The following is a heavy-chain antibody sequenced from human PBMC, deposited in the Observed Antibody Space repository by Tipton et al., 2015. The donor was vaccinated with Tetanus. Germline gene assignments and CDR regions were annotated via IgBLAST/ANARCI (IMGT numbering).Heavy chain of an antibody. J-gene: IGHJ5*02. CDR3: ARLYSYGSLYWFAP. Sequence: GLVKPSETLSLTCNVSGDSLTSGNYFWSWIRQPPGKGLEWIGYVFHSGGTNYNPSLESRVTISVDTSKNQFSLKLRSVTAADTAVYYCARLYSYGSLYWFAPWGQGTLVTVSS. V-gene: IGHV4-61*01. D-gene: IGHD5-18*01. CDR2: VFHSGGT. CDR1: GDSLTSGNYF.